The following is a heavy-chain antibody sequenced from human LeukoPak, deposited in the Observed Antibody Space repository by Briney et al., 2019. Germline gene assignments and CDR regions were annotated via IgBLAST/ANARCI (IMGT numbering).Heavy chain of an antibody. Sequence: GGSLRLSCAASGFTFDDYGMSWVRQAPGKGLEWVSGINWNGGSTGYADSVKGRFTISRDNAKNSLYLQMNSLRAEDTAVYYCARVGQWLGSYYFDYWGQGTLVTVSS. D-gene: IGHD6-19*01. CDR1: GFTFDDYG. V-gene: IGHV3-20*04. CDR2: INWNGGST. CDR3: ARVGQWLGSYYFDY. J-gene: IGHJ4*02.